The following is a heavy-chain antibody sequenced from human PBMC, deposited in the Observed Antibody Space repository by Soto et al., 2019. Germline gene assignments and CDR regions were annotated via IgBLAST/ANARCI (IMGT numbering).Heavy chain of an antibody. CDR3: AKDYPDGLVVVPAAPYGMDV. J-gene: IGHJ6*02. Sequence: GGSLRLSCAASGFTFSSYAMSWVRQAPGKGLEWVSAISGSGGSTYYADSVKGRFTISRDNSKNTLYLQMSSLRAEDTAVYYCAKDYPDGLVVVPAAPYGMDVWGQGTTVTVSS. CDR2: ISGSGGST. V-gene: IGHV3-23*01. CDR1: GFTFSSYA. D-gene: IGHD2-2*01.